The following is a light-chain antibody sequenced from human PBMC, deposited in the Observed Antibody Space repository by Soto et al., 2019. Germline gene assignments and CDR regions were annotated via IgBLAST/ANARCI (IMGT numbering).Light chain of an antibody. CDR3: SSYTSSSTLL. CDR1: SSDVGTYNR. CDR2: EVN. Sequence: QSALTQPPSVSGSPGQSVTISCTGTSSDVGTYNRVSWYQEPPGTAPKLMIYEVNNRPSGVPDRFSGSKSGNTASLTISGLQAEDEADYYCSSYTSSSTLLFGGGTQLTVL. J-gene: IGLJ2*01. V-gene: IGLV2-18*02.